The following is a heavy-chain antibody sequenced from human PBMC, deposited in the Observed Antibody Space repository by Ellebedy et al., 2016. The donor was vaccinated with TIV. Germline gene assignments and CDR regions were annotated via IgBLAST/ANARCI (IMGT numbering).Heavy chain of an antibody. CDR2: INSESGDT. CDR3: ARGRNRGGGLGVTTIGY. V-gene: IGHV1-2*02. J-gene: IGHJ4*02. Sequence: AASVKVSCKASGYTFTGYFMHWVRQAPGQGPEWMGWINSESGDTKYAQKFQGRVTLTRDTSISTVYMEMSRLTSDDTAVYYCARGRNRGGGLGVTTIGYWGQGTLVSVSS. CDR1: GYTFTGYF. D-gene: IGHD1-14*01.